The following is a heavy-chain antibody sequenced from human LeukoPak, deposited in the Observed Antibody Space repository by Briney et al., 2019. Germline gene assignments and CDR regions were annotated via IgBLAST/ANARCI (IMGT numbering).Heavy chain of an antibody. J-gene: IGHJ5*02. CDR3: AKTPRNWNYPNWFDP. V-gene: IGHV3-23*01. CDR1: GFTFSSYA. Sequence: GGSLRLSCAASGFTFSSYAMSWVRQAPGKGLEWVSAISGSGGSTYYADSVKGRFTISRDNSKNTLYLQMNSLRAEDTAVYYCAKTPRNWNYPNWFDPWGQGTLVTVSS. D-gene: IGHD1-7*01. CDR2: ISGSGGST.